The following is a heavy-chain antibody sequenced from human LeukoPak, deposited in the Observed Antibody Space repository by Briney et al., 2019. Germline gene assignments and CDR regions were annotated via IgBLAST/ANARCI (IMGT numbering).Heavy chain of an antibody. CDR1: GFTFSSYA. CDR3: ARDMVRGVTTDAFDI. CDR2: ISYDGSNK. J-gene: IGHJ3*02. V-gene: IGHV3-30-3*01. Sequence: GGSLRLSCAASGFTFSSYAMHWVRQAPGKGLEWVAVISYDGSNKYYADSVKGRFTISRDNSKNTLYLQMNSLRAEDTAVYYCARDMVRGVTTDAFDIWGQGTMVTVSS. D-gene: IGHD3-10*01.